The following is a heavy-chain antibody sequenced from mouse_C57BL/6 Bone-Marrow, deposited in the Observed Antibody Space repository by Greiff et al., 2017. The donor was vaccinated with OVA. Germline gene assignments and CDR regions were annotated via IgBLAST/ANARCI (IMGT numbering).Heavy chain of an antibody. V-gene: IGHV1-52*01. CDR1: GYTFTSYW. CDR2: IDPSDSET. J-gene: IGHJ2*01. D-gene: IGHD1-2*01. Sequence: QVQLQQPGAELVRPGSSVKPSCKASGYTFTSYWMHWVKQRPIQGLEWIGNIDPSDSETHYNQKFKDKATLTVDKSSSTAYMQLSSLTSEDSAVYYCARSLTLYYFDYWGQGTTLTVSS. CDR3: ARSLTLYYFDY.